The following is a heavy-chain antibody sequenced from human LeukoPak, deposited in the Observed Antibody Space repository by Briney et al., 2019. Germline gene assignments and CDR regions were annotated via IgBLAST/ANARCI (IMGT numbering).Heavy chain of an antibody. D-gene: IGHD2-2*01. CDR1: GFTFSSYA. Sequence: GGSLRLSCAASGFTFSSYAMSWVRQAPGKGLEWVSAISGSGGSTYYADSVKGRFTISRDNSKNTLYLQMNSLRAEDTAVYYCAKDEVVPSYYYIDVWGKGTTVTVSS. CDR2: ISGSGGST. V-gene: IGHV3-23*01. J-gene: IGHJ6*03. CDR3: AKDEVVPSYYYIDV.